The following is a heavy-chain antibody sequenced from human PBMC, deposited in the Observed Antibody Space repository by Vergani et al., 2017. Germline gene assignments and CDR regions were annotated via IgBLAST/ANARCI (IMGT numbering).Heavy chain of an antibody. Sequence: QVQLQESGPGLVKPSETLSLTCAVYGGSFSGYYWSWIRQPPGKGLEWIGEINHSGSTNYNPSLKSRVTISVDTSKNQFSLKLSSVTDADTAVYYCARGSKGYSYGLRFGAFDIWGQGTMVTVSS. CDR2: INHSGST. J-gene: IGHJ3*02. CDR3: ARGSKGYSYGLRFGAFDI. V-gene: IGHV4-34*01. CDR1: GGSFSGYY. D-gene: IGHD5-18*01.